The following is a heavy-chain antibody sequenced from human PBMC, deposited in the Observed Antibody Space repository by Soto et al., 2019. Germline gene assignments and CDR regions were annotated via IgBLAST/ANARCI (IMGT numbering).Heavy chain of an antibody. CDR1: GGSFSGYY. CDR3: AQNVPDIVVVPAAKHQQNGGRAP. J-gene: IGHJ5*02. V-gene: IGHV4-34*01. D-gene: IGHD2-2*01. CDR2: INHSGST. Sequence: SETLSLTCAVYGGSFSGYYWSWIRQPPGKGLEWIGEINHSGSTNYNPSLKSRVTISVDTSKNQFSLQLSSVTAADTAVYYCAQNVPDIVVVPAAKHQQNGGRAPWGQGTLVTVSS.